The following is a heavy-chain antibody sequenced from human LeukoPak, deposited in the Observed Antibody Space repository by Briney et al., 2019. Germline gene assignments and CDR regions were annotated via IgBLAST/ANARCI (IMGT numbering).Heavy chain of an antibody. Sequence: QTGGSLRLSCAASGFTFSSYWLSWVRQAPGKGLKWVANIKQDGSEKYYVDSVKGRFTISRDNAKNSLYLQMNSLRAEDTAVYYCARAELRLRAYYYYYMDVWGKGTTVTISS. CDR2: IKQDGSEK. D-gene: IGHD3-16*01. J-gene: IGHJ6*03. V-gene: IGHV3-7*01. CDR1: GFTFSSYW. CDR3: ARAELRLRAYYYYYMDV.